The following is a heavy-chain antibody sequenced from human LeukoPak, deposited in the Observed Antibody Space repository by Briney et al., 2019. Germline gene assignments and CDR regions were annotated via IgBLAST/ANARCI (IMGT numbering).Heavy chain of an antibody. D-gene: IGHD2-15*01. CDR1: GFTFSYHA. CDR3: ARVGCSGGSCQFVYCDS. J-gene: IGHJ4*02. CDR2: IRSEAYGGTT. V-gene: IGHV3-49*05. Sequence: NPGGSLRLSCAASGFTFSYHAMNWFRQAPGKGLEWIGFIRSEAYGGTTEYAASEKGRFTISRDDSESIAYLQINSLKTEDTAVYYCARVGCSGGSCQFVYCDSWGEGILVTVSS.